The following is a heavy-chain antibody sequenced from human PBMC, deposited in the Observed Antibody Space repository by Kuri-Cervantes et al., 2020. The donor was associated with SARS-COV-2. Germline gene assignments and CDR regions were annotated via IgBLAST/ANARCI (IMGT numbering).Heavy chain of an antibody. CDR1: GFIFSSYS. CDR3: ARVGLGGDFDY. V-gene: IGHV3-21*01. D-gene: IGHD3-16*01. Sequence: GESLKISCAASGFIFSSYSMNWVRQAPGKGLEWVSSISSSSSYIYYADSVKGRFTISRDNAKNSLYLQMNSLGAEDTAVYYCARVGLGGDFDYWGQGTLVTVSS. CDR2: ISSSSSYI. J-gene: IGHJ4*02.